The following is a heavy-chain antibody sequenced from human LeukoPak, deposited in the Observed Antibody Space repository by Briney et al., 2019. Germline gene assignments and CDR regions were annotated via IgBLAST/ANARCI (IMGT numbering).Heavy chain of an antibody. Sequence: ASVKVSCKASGGTLSSYTISWVRQAPGQGLEWMGRIIPILGIANYAQKFQGRVTITADKSTSTAYMELSSLRSEDTAVYYCARGGTYYYGSGSYYIENDAFDIWGQGTMVTVSS. V-gene: IGHV1-69*02. CDR2: IIPILGIA. J-gene: IGHJ3*02. D-gene: IGHD3-10*01. CDR1: GGTLSSYT. CDR3: ARGGTYYYGSGSYYIENDAFDI.